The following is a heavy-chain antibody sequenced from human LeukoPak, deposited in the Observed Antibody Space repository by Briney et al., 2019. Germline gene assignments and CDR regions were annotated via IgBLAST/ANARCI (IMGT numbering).Heavy chain of an antibody. Sequence: GESLKISCKGSGYSFISYWIGWVRQMPGKGLEWMGIIYPGDSDTRHSPSFQGQVTISADKSISTAYLQWSSLKASDTAMYYCARRTSSSWYGGDFDYWGQGSLVTVSS. D-gene: IGHD6-13*01. CDR3: ARRTSSSWYGGDFDY. V-gene: IGHV5-51*01. J-gene: IGHJ4*02. CDR2: IYPGDSDT. CDR1: GYSFISYW.